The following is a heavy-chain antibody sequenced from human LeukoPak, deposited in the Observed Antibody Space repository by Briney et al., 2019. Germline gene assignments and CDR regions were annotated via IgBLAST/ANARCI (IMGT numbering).Heavy chain of an antibody. CDR2: ISSSGSTI. Sequence: GGSLRLSCAASGFTFSSYEMNWVRQAPGKGLEWVSYISSSGSTIYYADSVKGRFTISRDNAKNSLYLQMNSLRAEDTAVYYCARGRGYSGYDSSRYYYYYYMDVWGKGTTVTVSS. J-gene: IGHJ6*03. CDR1: GFTFSSYE. D-gene: IGHD5-12*01. V-gene: IGHV3-48*03. CDR3: ARGRGYSGYDSSRYYYYYYMDV.